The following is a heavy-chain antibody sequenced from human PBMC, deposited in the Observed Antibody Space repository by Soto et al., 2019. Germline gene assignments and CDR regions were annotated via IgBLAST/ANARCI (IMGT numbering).Heavy chain of an antibody. D-gene: IGHD2-2*01. CDR2: ISSSSSTI. V-gene: IGHV3-48*01. Sequence: GYLRLSCAASGFTFSSYSMNWVRQAPGKGLEWVSYISSSSSTIYYADSVKGRFTISRDNSKNTLYLQMNSLRAEDTAVYYCAKDDEMATTKCQLYYFDYLGQGTLVTVSS. J-gene: IGHJ4*02. CDR1: GFTFSSYS. CDR3: AKDDEMATTKCQLYYFDY.